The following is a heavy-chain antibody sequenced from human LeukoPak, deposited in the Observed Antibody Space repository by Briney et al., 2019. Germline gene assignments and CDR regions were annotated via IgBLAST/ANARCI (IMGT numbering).Heavy chain of an antibody. V-gene: IGHV3-33*01. D-gene: IGHD3-10*01. CDR1: GFTFSSYG. CDR3: VRDVGNFDSGTSYFDY. J-gene: IGHJ4*02. Sequence: GGSQRLSCAASGFTFSSYGMFWVRQAPGKGLEWVALIWYDGSKTYYADSVKGRFTISRDKSKNTLYLQMNSLTAEDTAMYYCVRDVGNFDSGTSYFDYWGQGTLVTVSP. CDR2: IWYDGSKT.